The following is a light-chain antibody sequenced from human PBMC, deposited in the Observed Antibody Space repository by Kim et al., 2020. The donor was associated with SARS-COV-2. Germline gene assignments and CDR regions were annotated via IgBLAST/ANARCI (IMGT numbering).Light chain of an antibody. CDR1: TSNDGAGDN. J-gene: IGLJ1*01. V-gene: IGLV1-40*01. Sequence: RATTSCTGSTSNDGAGDNVQWYQQQPRTTPHLLIHGNDSRPPGVPDRFSGSKSGPSASLAITGLQAEDEADYYCQSYDNSLRGKVFGSGTKVTVL. CDR3: QSYDNSLRGKV. CDR2: GND.